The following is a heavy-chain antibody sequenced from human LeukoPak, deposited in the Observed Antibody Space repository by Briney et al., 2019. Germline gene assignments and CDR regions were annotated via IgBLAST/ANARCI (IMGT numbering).Heavy chain of an antibody. CDR1: GGSFSGYY. CDR2: INHSGST. J-gene: IGHJ3*02. CDR3: ASAQYYYDSSGYYDSDAFDI. Sequence: SETLSLTCAVYGGSFSGYYWSWIRQPPGKGLEWIGEINHSGSTNYHPSLKSRVTISVDTSKNQFSLKLSSVTAADTAVYYCASAQYYYDSSGYYDSDAFDIWGQGTMVTVSS. D-gene: IGHD3-22*01. V-gene: IGHV4-34*01.